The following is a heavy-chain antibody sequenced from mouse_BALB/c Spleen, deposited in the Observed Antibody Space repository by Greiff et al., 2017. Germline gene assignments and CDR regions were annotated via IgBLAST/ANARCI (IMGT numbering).Heavy chain of an antibody. CDR3: ARDITTVVATDAMDD. V-gene: IGHV1-69*02. Sequence: QVQLKQPGAELVKPGASVKLSCKASGYTFTSYWMHWVKQRPGQGLEWIGEIDPSDSYTNYNQKFKGKATLTVDKSSSTAYMQLSSLTSEDSAVYYCARDITTVVATDAMDDWGQGTSVTVSS. D-gene: IGHD1-1*01. CDR2: IDPSDSYT. J-gene: IGHJ4*01. CDR1: GYTFTSYW.